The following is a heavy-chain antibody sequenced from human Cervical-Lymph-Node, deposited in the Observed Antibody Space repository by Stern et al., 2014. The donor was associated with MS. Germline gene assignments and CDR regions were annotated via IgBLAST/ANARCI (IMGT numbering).Heavy chain of an antibody. J-gene: IGHJ4*01. CDR2: IYYTGST. CDR1: GGSIRSYY. V-gene: IGHV4-59*01. CDR3: ARALLGASYYFDY. D-gene: IGHD1-26*01. Sequence: VQLEESGPGLVKPSETLSLTCTVSGGSIRSYYWSWIRQPPGQGLEWVGSIYYTGSTNYNPSLKTRITISVDKSKNQFSLQLTSVTTADTAVYYCARALLGASYYFDYWGHGTLVTVSS.